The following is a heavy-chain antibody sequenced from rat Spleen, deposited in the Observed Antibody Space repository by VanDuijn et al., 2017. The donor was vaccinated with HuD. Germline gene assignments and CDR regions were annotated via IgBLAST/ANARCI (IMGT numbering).Heavy chain of an antibody. V-gene: IGHV2-13*01. CDR2: IWGNGNP. CDR1: GFSLNNYG. J-gene: IGHJ4*01. Sequence: QVQLKESGPGLVQSSQTLSLTCTVSGFSLNNYGVIWVRQPPGKGLEWMGVIWGNGNPNYNSGFKSRLSISRDTSTSQVFLKMNSLQTEDTATYFCTGDRHSPGVMDAWGQGASVTVSS. CDR3: TGDRHSPGVMDA. D-gene: IGHD1-4*01.